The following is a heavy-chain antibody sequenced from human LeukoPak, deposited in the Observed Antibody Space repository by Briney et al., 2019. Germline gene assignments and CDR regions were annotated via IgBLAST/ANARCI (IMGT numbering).Heavy chain of an antibody. CDR2: ISGSGGST. CDR1: GFTFSSYA. D-gene: IGHD1-26*01. V-gene: IGHV3-23*01. CDR3: ANSGSYLGGNDAFDI. Sequence: GGSLRLSCAASGFTFSSYAMSWVRQAPGKGLEWVSAISGSGGSTYYADSVKGRFTISRDNSKNTLYLQMNSLRAEDTAAYYCANSGSYLGGNDAFDIWGQGTMVTVSS. J-gene: IGHJ3*02.